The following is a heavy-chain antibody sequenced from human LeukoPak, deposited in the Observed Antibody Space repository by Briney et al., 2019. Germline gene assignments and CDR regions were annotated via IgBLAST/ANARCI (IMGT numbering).Heavy chain of an antibody. D-gene: IGHD6-13*01. CDR2: ISGDGGTT. Sequence: GGSLRLSCTASGFTFDDYAMHWVRQAPAKGLEWVSLISGDGGTTDYADSVKGRFIISRDNAKNTLYLQMNSLRAEDTAVYFCARVRSSSWFDYWGQGTLVAVSS. CDR3: ARVRSSSWFDY. V-gene: IGHV3-43*02. CDR1: GFTFDDYA. J-gene: IGHJ4*02.